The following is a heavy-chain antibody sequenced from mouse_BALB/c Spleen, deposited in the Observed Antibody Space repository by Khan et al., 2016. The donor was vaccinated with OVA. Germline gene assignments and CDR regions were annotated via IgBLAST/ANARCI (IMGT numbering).Heavy chain of an antibody. J-gene: IGHJ3*01. V-gene: IGHV3-2*02. CDR2: ISYSGNT. Sequence: EVQLVESGPGLVKPSQSLSLTCTVTGYSITSEFAWNWIRQFPGNKLEWMGYISYSGNTRYNPSLKSLISITRDTSRNQFILQLNSVTTEDTATYYCARKDYFDYDPFPYWGQGTLLTVSA. D-gene: IGHD2-4*01. CDR1: GYSITSEFA. CDR3: ARKDYFDYDPFPY.